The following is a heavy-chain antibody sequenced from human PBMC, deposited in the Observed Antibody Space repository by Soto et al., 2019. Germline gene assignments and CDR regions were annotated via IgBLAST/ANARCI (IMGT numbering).Heavy chain of an antibody. D-gene: IGHD2-21*02. Sequence: GGSLRLSCEASGFPFDNYAMSWVRQAPGKGLEWVSAISGGSPKEFYAESVKGRFTTSRDNSKNTLFLEMNSLRADDAALYYWAKDFSRDCFSPEPSCAGDSYKLDTWGQGTQVTVSS. CDR1: GFPFDNYA. CDR2: ISGGSPKE. CDR3: AKDFSRDCFSPEPSCAGDSYKLDT. V-gene: IGHV3-23*01. J-gene: IGHJ5*01.